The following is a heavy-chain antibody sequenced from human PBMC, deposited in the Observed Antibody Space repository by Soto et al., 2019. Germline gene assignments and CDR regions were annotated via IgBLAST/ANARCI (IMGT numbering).Heavy chain of an antibody. D-gene: IGHD3-10*01. V-gene: IGHV6-1*01. CDR1: GDSVSSNSAA. Sequence: SQTLSLTCAISGDSVSSNSAAWNWTRQSPSRGLEWLGRTYYRSKWYNDYAVSVKSRITINPDTSKNQFSLQLNSVTPEDTAVYYCARDHRVTMVRGVYYYYYGMDVWGQGTTVTV. CDR2: TYYRSKWYN. J-gene: IGHJ6*02. CDR3: ARDHRVTMVRGVYYYYYGMDV.